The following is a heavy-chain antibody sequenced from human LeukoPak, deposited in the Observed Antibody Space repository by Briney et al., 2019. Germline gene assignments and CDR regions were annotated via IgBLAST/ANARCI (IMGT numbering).Heavy chain of an antibody. V-gene: IGHV4-59*01. J-gene: IGHJ3*02. CDR1: GGSISRYY. D-gene: IGHD1-14*01. Sequence: SETLSLTCTVSGGSISRYYWSWIRQPPGKGLEWIGYIYYSGTNYNPSLKSRVTISEDTSKNQFSLKLSSVTAADTAVYYCARYSITNAFDIWGQGTMVTVSS. CDR2: IYYSGT. CDR3: ARYSITNAFDI.